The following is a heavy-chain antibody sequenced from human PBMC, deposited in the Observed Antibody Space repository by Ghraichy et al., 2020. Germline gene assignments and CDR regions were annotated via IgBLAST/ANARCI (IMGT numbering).Heavy chain of an antibody. Sequence: GESLNISCAASGFTFSNYAIHWVRQAPGKGLEWVAVISYDGSNKYYADSVKGRFTISRDNSRNTLYLQLNSVRAEDTAVYYCARDRFRGVTIFFYFDYWGQGSLVTVSS. D-gene: IGHD3-3*02. CDR2: ISYDGSNK. CDR1: GFTFSNYA. CDR3: ARDRFRGVTIFFYFDY. J-gene: IGHJ4*02. V-gene: IGHV3-30-3*01.